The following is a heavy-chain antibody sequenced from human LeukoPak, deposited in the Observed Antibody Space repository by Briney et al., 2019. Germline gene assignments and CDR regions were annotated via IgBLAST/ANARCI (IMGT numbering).Heavy chain of an antibody. J-gene: IGHJ4*02. V-gene: IGHV3-53*01. CDR1: GFTVSSNY. CDR3: ARMYYDFWSGYPYYFDY. CDR2: IYSGGST. Sequence: GGSLRLSCAASGFTVSSNYMSWVRQAPGKGLEWVSVIYSGGSTYYADSVKGRFTISSDNSKKTPYLQMNSLRAEDTAVYYCARMYYDFWSGYPYYFDYWGQGTLVTVSS. D-gene: IGHD3-3*01.